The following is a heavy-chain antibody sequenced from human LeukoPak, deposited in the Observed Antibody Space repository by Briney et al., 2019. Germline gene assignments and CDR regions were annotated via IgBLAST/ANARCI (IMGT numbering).Heavy chain of an antibody. CDR3: ARHETISTSTSSFDY. Sequence: SETLSLTCTVSGGSITSFYWSWIRQPPGKGLEWIGYGFYTGSTNYNPSLKSRVTISVDTSKNQFSLKLTSVTAEDTAVYFCARHETISTSTSSFDYWGQGTQVTVSS. CDR1: GGSITSFY. D-gene: IGHD1-1*01. V-gene: IGHV4-59*08. J-gene: IGHJ4*02. CDR2: GFYTGST.